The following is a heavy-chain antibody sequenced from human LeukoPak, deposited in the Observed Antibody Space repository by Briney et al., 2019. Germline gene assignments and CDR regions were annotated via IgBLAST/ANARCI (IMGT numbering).Heavy chain of an antibody. V-gene: IGHV4-31*03. D-gene: IGHD2-2*01. CDR3: ARGKYQLLQH. Sequence: SETLSLTSTVSGGSISSVGYYWSSIRQHPGRGLEWIGYIYYSGSTYYNPSLKSRGTISVDTSKNQFYLKLSSVTAAETAVYYCARGKYQLLQHWGQGTLVTVSS. CDR1: GGSISSVGYY. CDR2: IYYSGST. J-gene: IGHJ1*01.